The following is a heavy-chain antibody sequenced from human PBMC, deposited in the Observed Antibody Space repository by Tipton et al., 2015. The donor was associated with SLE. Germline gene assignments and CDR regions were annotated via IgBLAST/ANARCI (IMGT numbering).Heavy chain of an antibody. Sequence: SLRLSCAASGFTFSSYSMNWVRQAPGKGLEWVSSISSSSSYIYYADSVKGRFTISRDNAKNSLYPQMNSLRAEDTAVYHCARATGGAFDIWGQGTMVTVSS. CDR3: ARATGGAFDI. V-gene: IGHV3-21*03. CDR2: ISSSSSYI. D-gene: IGHD3-10*01. J-gene: IGHJ3*02. CDR1: GFTFSSYS.